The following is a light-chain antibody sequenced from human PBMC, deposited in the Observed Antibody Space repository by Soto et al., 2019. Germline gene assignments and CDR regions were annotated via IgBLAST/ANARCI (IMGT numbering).Light chain of an antibody. Sequence: QLVLTQSPSASASLGASVKLTCTLSSGHSNYAIAWHQQKPEKGPRYLMKVNSGGSHIKGDGIPDRFSGSSSGAERYLFISSLQSEDEADYYCQTWGTGSAFVVFGGGTKLTVL. CDR1: SGHSNYA. CDR3: QTWGTGSAFVV. CDR2: VNSGGSH. V-gene: IGLV4-69*01. J-gene: IGLJ7*01.